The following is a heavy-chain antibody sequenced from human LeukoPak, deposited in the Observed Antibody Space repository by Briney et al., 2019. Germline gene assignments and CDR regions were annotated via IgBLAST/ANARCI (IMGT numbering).Heavy chain of an antibody. CDR1: GFTFSSYE. CDR2: MYYSGTT. CDR3: ARHWDYYGAGSYYKSDY. D-gene: IGHD3-10*01. Sequence: GSLRLSCAASGFTFSSYEMNWVRQAPGKGLEWIGSMYYSGTTYYNPSFKSRVTISVNTSRNQFSLKLRSVTAADTAVYYCARHWDYYGAGSYYKSDYWGQGTLVTVSS. V-gene: IGHV4-39*01. J-gene: IGHJ4*02.